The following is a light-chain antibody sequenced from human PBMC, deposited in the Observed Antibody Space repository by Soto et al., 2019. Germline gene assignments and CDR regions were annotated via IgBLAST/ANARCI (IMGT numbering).Light chain of an antibody. CDR1: SCNIGTGY. Sequence: QSVLTQPPSASGTPGQTVTISCSGSSCNIGTGYVYWYQQRPGSAPKFLIYRNSLRPSGVPDRFSGSKSGTSASLAIGGLRSEDEADYYCASWDDRLTVVFGGGTKLTVL. J-gene: IGLJ2*01. CDR3: ASWDDRLTVV. V-gene: IGLV1-47*01. CDR2: RNS.